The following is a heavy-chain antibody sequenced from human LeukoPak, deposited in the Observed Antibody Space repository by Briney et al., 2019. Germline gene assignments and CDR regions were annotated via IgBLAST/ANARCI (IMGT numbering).Heavy chain of an antibody. CDR3: ASSGGWP. Sequence: SETLSLTCAVYGGSFSGYYWSWIRQPPGKGLEWIGEINHSGSTNYNPSLKSRVTISVDTSKNQFSLKLSSVTAADTAVYYCASSGGWPWSQGTLVTVSA. CDR1: GGSFSGYY. V-gene: IGHV4-34*01. D-gene: IGHD6-19*01. CDR2: INHSGST. J-gene: IGHJ5*02.